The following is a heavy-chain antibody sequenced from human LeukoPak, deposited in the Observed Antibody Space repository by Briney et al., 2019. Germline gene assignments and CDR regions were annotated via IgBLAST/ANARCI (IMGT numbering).Heavy chain of an antibody. J-gene: IGHJ4*02. CDR3: ARGSMVRGVIPY. CDR2: INHSGST. D-gene: IGHD3-10*01. Sequence: SETLSLTCAVYGGSFSGYYWSWIRQPPGKGLEWIGEINHSGSTNYNPCLKSRVTISVDTSKNQFSLKLSSVTAADTAVYYCARGSMVRGVIPYWGQGTLVTVSS. CDR1: GGSFSGYY. V-gene: IGHV4-34*01.